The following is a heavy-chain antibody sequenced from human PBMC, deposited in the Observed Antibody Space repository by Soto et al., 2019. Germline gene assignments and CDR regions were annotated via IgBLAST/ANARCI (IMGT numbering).Heavy chain of an antibody. CDR2: IWYDGSNK. Sequence: QVQLVESGGGVVQPGRSLRLSCAASGFTFSSYGMHWVRQAPGKGLEWVAVIWYDGSNKYYADSVKGRFTISRDNSKNTLYLQMNSLRAEDTAVYYCARDGSEVRYYYYGMDVWGQGTTVTVSS. J-gene: IGHJ6*02. CDR1: GFTFSSYG. CDR3: ARDGSEVRYYYYGMDV. D-gene: IGHD3-10*01. V-gene: IGHV3-33*01.